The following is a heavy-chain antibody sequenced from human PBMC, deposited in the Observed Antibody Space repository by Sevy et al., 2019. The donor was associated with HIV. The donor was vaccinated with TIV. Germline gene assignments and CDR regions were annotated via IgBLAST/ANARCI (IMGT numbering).Heavy chain of an antibody. D-gene: IGHD2-2*01. J-gene: IGHJ6*02. CDR1: GFTFSSYW. CDR2: IKRDGSEK. Sequence: GGSLRLSCAASGFTFSSYWMSWVRQAPGKGLEWVANIKRDGSEKYYVDSVKGRFTISRDNAKNSLYLQMNSLRAEDTAVYYCARDCSSTGCHWGLDVWGQGTTVTVSS. CDR3: ARDCSSTGCHWGLDV. V-gene: IGHV3-7*03.